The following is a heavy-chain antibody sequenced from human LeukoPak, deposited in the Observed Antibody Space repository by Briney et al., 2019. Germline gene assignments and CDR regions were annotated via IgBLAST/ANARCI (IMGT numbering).Heavy chain of an antibody. CDR2: TSYDGSNK. CDR3: AKDVRALNNYGSGSSGFY. Sequence: PGGSLRLSCAASGFTFSSYGMHWVRQAPGKGLEWVAVTSYDGSNKYYADPVKGRFTISRDNSKNTLYLQMNSLRVEDTAVYYCAKDVRALNNYGSGSSGFYWGQGTLVTVSS. V-gene: IGHV3-30*18. D-gene: IGHD3-10*01. J-gene: IGHJ4*02. CDR1: GFTFSSYG.